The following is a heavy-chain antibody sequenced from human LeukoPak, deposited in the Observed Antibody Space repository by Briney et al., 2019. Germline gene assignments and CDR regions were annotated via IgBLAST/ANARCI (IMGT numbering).Heavy chain of an antibody. CDR3: AREQWLGSFYYYYYGLDV. D-gene: IGHD6-19*01. Sequence: ASVKVSCKASGYTFTSYAMSWVRQAPGQGLEWMGWINTNTGNPTYAQGFTGRFVFSLDTSVSTAYLQISSLKAEDTAVYYCAREQWLGSFYYYYYGLDVWGQGTTVTVSS. V-gene: IGHV7-4-1*02. J-gene: IGHJ6*02. CDR2: INTNTGNP. CDR1: GYTFTSYA.